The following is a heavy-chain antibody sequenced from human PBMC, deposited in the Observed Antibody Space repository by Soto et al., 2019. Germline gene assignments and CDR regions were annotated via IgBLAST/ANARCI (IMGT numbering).Heavy chain of an antibody. V-gene: IGHV3-33*01. Sequence: QVQLVESGGGVVQPGRSLRLSCAASGFIFSNYGMHWVRQAPGKGLEWVAILWFDASNKYYADSVKGRFTISRDNSKNTLYLQMNRLRFEDPAGFYWVRRPPPPYHFAPWGQGTPVPV. J-gene: IGHJ5*02. D-gene: IGHD2-2*01. CDR2: LWFDASNK. CDR3: VRRPPPPYHFAP. CDR1: GFIFSNYG.